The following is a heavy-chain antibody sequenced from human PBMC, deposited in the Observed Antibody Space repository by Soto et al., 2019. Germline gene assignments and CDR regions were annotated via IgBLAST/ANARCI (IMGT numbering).Heavy chain of an antibody. Sequence: QVQLVESGGGVVQPGRSLRLSCAASGFTFSSYGMRWVRQAPGKGLEWVAAIWDDGSNKYYADSVKGRFTISRDNSKNTLYLQMNSLRAEDTAVYYCAMRGQESGSRSHYDSSCYYHHLDVWGQGTTVTVSS. V-gene: IGHV3-33*01. CDR2: IWDDGSNK. CDR1: GFTFSSYG. CDR3: AMRGQESGSRSHYDSSCYYHHLDV. J-gene: IGHJ6*03. D-gene: IGHD3-22*01.